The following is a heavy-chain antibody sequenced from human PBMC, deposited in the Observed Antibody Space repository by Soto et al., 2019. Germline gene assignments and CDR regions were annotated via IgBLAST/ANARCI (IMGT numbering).Heavy chain of an antibody. CDR3: AKGNLYLDY. CDR2: ISYDGSNK. V-gene: IGHV3-30*18. D-gene: IGHD1-1*01. Sequence: GGSLRLSCAASGFTFSSYGMHWVRQAPGKGLEWVAVISYDGSNKYYADSVKGRFTISRDNSKNTLYLQMNSLRAEDTAVYCWAKGNLYLDYWGQGTLVTVSS. CDR1: GFTFSSYG. J-gene: IGHJ4*02.